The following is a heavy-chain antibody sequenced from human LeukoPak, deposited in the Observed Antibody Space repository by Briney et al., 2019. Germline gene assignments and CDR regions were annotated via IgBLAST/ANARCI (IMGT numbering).Heavy chain of an antibody. V-gene: IGHV4-59*08. J-gene: IGHJ4*02. D-gene: IGHD3-9*01. CDR3: ARHVWLQPFDY. Sequence: WGTLSLTCRASGGTMNSYYRSWVRQAPGKGLEWIGYIYYSGGTNYNPALKSGVTISVDKSKNQFSLKLSSVTAADTAVYYCARHVWLQPFDYWGQGTLVTVSS. CDR2: IYYSGGT. CDR1: GGTMNSYY.